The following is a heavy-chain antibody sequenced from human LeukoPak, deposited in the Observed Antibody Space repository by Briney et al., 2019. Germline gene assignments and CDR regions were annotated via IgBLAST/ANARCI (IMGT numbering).Heavy chain of an antibody. Sequence: GASVKVSCKASGYTFTSYYMHWVRQAPGQGLEWMGIINPSGGSTSYAQKFHGRIAMTRDTSTSTVYMVLSSLRSEDTAVYYCARAYDMIDYWGQGTLVTVSS. V-gene: IGHV1-46*01. CDR2: INPSGGST. CDR1: GYTFTSYY. D-gene: IGHD3-9*01. CDR3: ARAYDMIDY. J-gene: IGHJ4*02.